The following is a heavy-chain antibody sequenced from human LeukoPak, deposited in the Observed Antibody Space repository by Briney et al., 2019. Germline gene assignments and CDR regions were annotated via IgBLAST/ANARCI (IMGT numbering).Heavy chain of an antibody. Sequence: GGSLRLSCAASGFTFSSYAMGWVRQAPGKGLEWVSAITASGGNTYYADSVKGRFTISRDNSKNALYLQVNSLRAEDTAVYYCAKGNGYSYGRYYFDYWGQGALVTVSS. J-gene: IGHJ4*02. CDR1: GFTFSSYA. CDR2: ITASGGNT. CDR3: AKGNGYSYGRYYFDY. D-gene: IGHD5-18*01. V-gene: IGHV3-23*01.